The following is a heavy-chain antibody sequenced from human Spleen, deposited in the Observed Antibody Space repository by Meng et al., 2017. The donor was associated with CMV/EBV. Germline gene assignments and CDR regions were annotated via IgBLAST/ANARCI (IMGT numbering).Heavy chain of an antibody. CDR1: GFTFSSYS. V-gene: IGHV3-21*01. Sequence: GESLKISCAASGFTFSSYSMNWVRQAPGKGLEWVSSISSSSSYIYYADSVKGRFTISRDNAKNSLYLQKNSLRAEDTAVYYCARAGYYYDSSGSFDYWGQGTLVTVSS. J-gene: IGHJ4*02. CDR3: ARAGYYYDSSGSFDY. D-gene: IGHD3-22*01. CDR2: ISSSSSYI.